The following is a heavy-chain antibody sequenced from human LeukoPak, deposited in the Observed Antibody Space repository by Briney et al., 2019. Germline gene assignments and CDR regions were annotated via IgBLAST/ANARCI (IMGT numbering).Heavy chain of an antibody. D-gene: IGHD3-10*01. CDR1: GYSISSGYY. CDR3: ARDRRGFDWFDY. V-gene: IGHV4-38-2*02. J-gene: IGHJ5*01. CDR2: IYHSGST. Sequence: SETLSLTCTVSGYSISSGYYWGWIRQPPGKGLERIGSIYHSGSTYYNPSLKSRVTISVDTSKNQFSLKLSSVTAADTAVYYCARDRRGFDWFDYWGQGTLVTVSS.